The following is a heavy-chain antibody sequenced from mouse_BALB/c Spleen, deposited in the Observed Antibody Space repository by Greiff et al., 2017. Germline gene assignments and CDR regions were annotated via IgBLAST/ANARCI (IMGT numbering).Heavy chain of an antibody. D-gene: IGHD2-2*01. J-gene: IGHJ2*01. Sequence: EVQVVESGGGLVKLGGSLKLSCAASGFTFSSYYMSWVRQTPEKRLELVAAINSNGGSTYYPDTVKGRFTISRDNAKNTLYLQMSSLKSEDTALYYCARQGLRGGGPFDYWGQGTTLTVSS. CDR1: GFTFSSYY. V-gene: IGHV5-6-2*01. CDR2: INSNGGST. CDR3: ARQGLRGGGPFDY.